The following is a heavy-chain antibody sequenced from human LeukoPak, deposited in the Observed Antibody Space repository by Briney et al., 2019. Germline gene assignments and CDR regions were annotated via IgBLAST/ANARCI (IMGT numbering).Heavy chain of an antibody. CDR2: IRYDGSEK. Sequence: GGSLRLSCSASGFTFNTYGMHWVRQAPGKGLEWVTFIRYDGSEKYYADSVKGRFTISRDNSKNTVYLQMNSLRAGDTAVYYCATEGIGGAPIPYYYYMDVWGKGTTVTVSS. CDR1: GFTFNTYG. V-gene: IGHV3-30*02. CDR3: ATEGIGGAPIPYYYYMDV. D-gene: IGHD2-2*02. J-gene: IGHJ6*03.